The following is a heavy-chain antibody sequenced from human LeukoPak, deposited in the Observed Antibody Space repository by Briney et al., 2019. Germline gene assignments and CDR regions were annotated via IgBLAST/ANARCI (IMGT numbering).Heavy chain of an antibody. V-gene: IGHV4-38-2*02. CDR2: IYHSGST. Sequence: PSETLSLTCTVSGGSISSGHYWGWIRQPPGKGLEWIGSIYHSGSTYYNPSLKSRVTISVDTSKNQFSLKLSSVTAADTAVYYCARAVGATKNWFDPWGQGTLVTVSS. J-gene: IGHJ5*02. D-gene: IGHD1-26*01. CDR3: ARAVGATKNWFDP. CDR1: GGSISSGHY.